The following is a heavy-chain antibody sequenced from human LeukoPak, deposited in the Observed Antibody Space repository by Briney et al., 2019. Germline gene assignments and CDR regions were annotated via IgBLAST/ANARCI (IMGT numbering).Heavy chain of an antibody. Sequence: GGSLRLSCAASGFTFSSYAMSWVRQAPGKGLEWVSAISGSGGSTYYADSVKGRFTISRDNSKNTLYLQMNSLRAEDTAVYYCAKADRPTTVTPYFDYWGRGTLVTVSS. CDR3: AKADRPTTVTPYFDY. CDR1: GFTFSSYA. V-gene: IGHV3-23*01. D-gene: IGHD4-17*01. CDR2: ISGSGGST. J-gene: IGHJ4*02.